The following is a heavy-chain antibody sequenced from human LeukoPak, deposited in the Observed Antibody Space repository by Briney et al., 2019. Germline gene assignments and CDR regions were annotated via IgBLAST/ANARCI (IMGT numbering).Heavy chain of an antibody. D-gene: IGHD6-19*01. Sequence: GGSLRLSCAASGFTFSSYSMNWVRQAPGKGLEWVSYISSSSSTIYYADSVKGRFTISRDNSKNTLYLQMNSLRAEDTAVYYCARGRIAVAGTLDYWGQGTLVTVSS. CDR1: GFTFSSYS. CDR2: ISSSSSTI. CDR3: ARGRIAVAGTLDY. J-gene: IGHJ4*02. V-gene: IGHV3-48*01.